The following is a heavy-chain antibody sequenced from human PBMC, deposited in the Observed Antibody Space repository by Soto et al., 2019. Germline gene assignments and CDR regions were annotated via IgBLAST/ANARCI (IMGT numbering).Heavy chain of an antibody. D-gene: IGHD3-22*01. V-gene: IGHV3-30-3*01. J-gene: IGHJ1*01. CDR3: AREDLSSGHAGTFYH. CDR2: ISNDGTST. CDR1: RFMFSTYV. Sequence: QVQLVESGGGVVQSGRSLRLSCAASRFMFSTYVMHWVRQTPDTGLEWVAGISNDGTSTHYPDSVKGRFTISRDNSKNTLDLQMDSLSGEDSAVYYCAREDLSSGHAGTFYHWGQGTLVSVSS.